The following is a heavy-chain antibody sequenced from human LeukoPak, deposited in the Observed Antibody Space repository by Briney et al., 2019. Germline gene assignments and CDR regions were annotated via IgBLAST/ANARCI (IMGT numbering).Heavy chain of an antibody. CDR3: VRDHYWVFDS. V-gene: IGHV3-48*01. Sequence: GGSLRLSCAVSGFTCTSYSKNWLRQAPGKGLEWVSYIRSRPSTIYYADSVKGRFTISRDDAKNSLYLQMNSLRAEDTAIYYCVRDHYWVFDSWGQGTQVTVSS. CDR2: IRSRPSTI. J-gene: IGHJ4*02. D-gene: IGHD2-8*02. CDR1: GFTCTSYS.